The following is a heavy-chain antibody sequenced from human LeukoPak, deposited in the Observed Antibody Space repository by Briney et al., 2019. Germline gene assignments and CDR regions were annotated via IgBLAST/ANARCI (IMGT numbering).Heavy chain of an antibody. J-gene: IGHJ6*04. V-gene: IGHV4-59*01. D-gene: IGHD2-15*01. CDR2: IYYSGST. CDR3: ARDPGYCSGGSCSDYYYGMDV. Sequence: SETLSLTCTVSGGSISSYYWSWIRQPPGKGLEWIGYIYYSGSTNYNPSLKSRVTISVDTSKNQFSLKLSSVTAADTAVYYCARDPGYCSGGSCSDYYYGMDVWGKGTTVTVSS. CDR1: GGSISSYY.